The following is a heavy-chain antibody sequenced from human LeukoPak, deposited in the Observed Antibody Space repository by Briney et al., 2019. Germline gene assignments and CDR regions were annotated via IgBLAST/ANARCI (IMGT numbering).Heavy chain of an antibody. CDR1: GYSFTSYW. J-gene: IGHJ3*02. CDR3: ARPRSKMATIDPFDI. D-gene: IGHD5-24*01. Sequence: ASVKVSCKASGYSFTSYWIGWVRQMPGKGLEWMGIIYPGDSGTRYSPSFQGQVTISADKSISTAYLQWSSLKASDTAMYYCARPRSKMATIDPFDIWGQGTMVTVSS. V-gene: IGHV5-51*01. CDR2: IYPGDSGT.